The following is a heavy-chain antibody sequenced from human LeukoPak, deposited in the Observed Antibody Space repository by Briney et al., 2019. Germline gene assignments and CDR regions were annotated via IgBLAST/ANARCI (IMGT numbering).Heavy chain of an antibody. V-gene: IGHV1-18*01. J-gene: IGHJ4*02. CDR1: GSTFTSYG. D-gene: IGHD3-3*02. Sequence: ASVKVSCKASGSTFTSYGISWLRQAPGQGLEWMGWISAYNGNTNYAQKLQGRVTMTTDTSTSTAYMEMRSLRSDDTAVYYCARGHVAWHLLDYWGQGTLVTVSS. CDR2: ISAYNGNT. CDR3: ARGHVAWHLLDY.